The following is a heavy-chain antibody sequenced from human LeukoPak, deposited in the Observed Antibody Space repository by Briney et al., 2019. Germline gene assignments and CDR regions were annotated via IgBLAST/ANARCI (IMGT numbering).Heavy chain of an antibody. J-gene: IGHJ4*02. CDR1: GFTFSGCA. CDR3: TRLSDDSRGYYFNYVFDY. Sequence: GGSLRLSCAASGFTFSGCAMHWVRQASGKGLEWVGRIKSIGNSYATEYAASVKGRLTISRDDSKSTAYLQMNSLNTEDTAVYYCTRLSDDSRGYYFNYVFDYWGRGTLVTVSS. CDR2: IKSIGNSYAT. D-gene: IGHD3-22*01. V-gene: IGHV3-73*01.